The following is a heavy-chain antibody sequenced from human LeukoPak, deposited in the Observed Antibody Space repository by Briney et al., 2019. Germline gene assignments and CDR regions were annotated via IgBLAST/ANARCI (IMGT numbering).Heavy chain of an antibody. J-gene: IGHJ4*02. CDR3: ARDHGFGELLFDY. D-gene: IGHD3-10*01. CDR2: IYTSGST. V-gene: IGHV4-38-2*02. CDR1: GYSISSGYY. Sequence: SETLSLTCTVSGYSISSGYYWGWIRQPPGKGLEWIGRIYTSGSTNYNPSLKSRVTMSVDTSKNQFSLKLSSVTAADTAVYYCARDHGFGELLFDYWGQGTLVTVSS.